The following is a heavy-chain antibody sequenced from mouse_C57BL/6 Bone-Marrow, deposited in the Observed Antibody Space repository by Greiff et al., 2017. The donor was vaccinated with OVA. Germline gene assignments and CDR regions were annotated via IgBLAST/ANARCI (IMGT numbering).Heavy chain of an antibody. CDR3: AISPSDGYYVGWFAY. CDR1: GYTFTSYW. Sequence: QVQLKQPGAELVKPGASVKVSCKASGYTFTSYWMHWVKQRPGQGLEWIGRIHPSDSDTNYNQKFKGKATLTVDKSSSTAYMQLSSLTSEDSAVYYCAISPSDGYYVGWFAYWGQGTLVTVSA. V-gene: IGHV1-74*01. J-gene: IGHJ3*01. CDR2: IHPSDSDT. D-gene: IGHD2-3*01.